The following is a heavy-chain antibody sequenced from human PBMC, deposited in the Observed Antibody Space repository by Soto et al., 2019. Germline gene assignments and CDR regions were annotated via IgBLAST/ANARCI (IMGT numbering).Heavy chain of an antibody. V-gene: IGHV3-30*18. J-gene: IGHJ4*02. CDR2: ISYDGSNK. D-gene: IGHD3-10*01. Sequence: GGSLRLSCAASGFTFSSYGMHWVRQAPGKGLEWVAVISYDGSNKYYADSVKGRFTISRDNSKNTLYLQMNSLRAEDTAVYYCAKDQDTMVRGLFDYWGQGTLVTVSS. CDR1: GFTFSSYG. CDR3: AKDQDTMVRGLFDY.